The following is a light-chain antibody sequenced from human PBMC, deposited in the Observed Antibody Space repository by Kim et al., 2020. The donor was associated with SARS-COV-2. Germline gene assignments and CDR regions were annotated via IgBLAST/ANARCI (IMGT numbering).Light chain of an antibody. CDR2: GAS. CDR1: QSFGSSS. J-gene: IGKJ4*01. Sequence: EIVLTQSPGTLSLSPGERATLSCRASQSFGSSSLAWYQQKPGQAPRLLIYGASSRATGIPARFSGSGSGTDFTLTISRLEPEDFAVYYCQQYGSSPLTFGGGTKVDIK. CDR3: QQYGSSPLT. V-gene: IGKV3-20*01.